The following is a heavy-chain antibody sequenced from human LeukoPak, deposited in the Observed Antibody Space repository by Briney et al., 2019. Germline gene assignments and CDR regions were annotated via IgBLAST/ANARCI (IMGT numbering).Heavy chain of an antibody. J-gene: IGHJ4*02. D-gene: IGHD1-26*01. CDR2: INPNSGGT. CDR1: GYTFTSYY. CDR3: ARDGKYSGSPDDY. Sequence: ASVKVSCKASGYTFTSYYMHWVRQAPGQGLEWMGWINPNSGGTNYAQKFQGRVTMTRDTSISTAYMELSRLRSDDTAVYYCARDGKYSGSPDDYWGQGTLVTASS. V-gene: IGHV1-2*02.